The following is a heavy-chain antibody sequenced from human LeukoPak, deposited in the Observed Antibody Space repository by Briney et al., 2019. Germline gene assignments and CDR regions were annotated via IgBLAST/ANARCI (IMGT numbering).Heavy chain of an antibody. CDR1: GFTFSDYS. V-gene: IGHV3-21*01. CDR3: ARFETVAAKPFEY. CDR2: ISSESNHI. J-gene: IGHJ4*02. Sequence: GWSLRLSCAASGFTFSDYSMNWVRQAPGMGLEWVSSISSESNHILYADSVKGRFTISRDNAKNSLYLQMDSLRAEDTAVYYCARFETVAAKPFEYWGQGALVTVSS. D-gene: IGHD6-19*01.